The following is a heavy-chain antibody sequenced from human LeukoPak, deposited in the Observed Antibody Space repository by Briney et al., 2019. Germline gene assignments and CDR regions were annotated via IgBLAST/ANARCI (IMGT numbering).Heavy chain of an antibody. J-gene: IGHJ4*02. D-gene: IGHD3-10*01. CDR1: GFTFSSYG. Sequence: EGSLRLSCAASGFTFSSYGMHWVRQAPGKGLEWVAFIRYDGSNKYYADSVKGRFTISRDNSKNTLYLQMNSLRAEDTAVYYCAKDGKAWFGELPDYWGQGTLVTVSS. CDR3: AKDGKAWFGELPDY. CDR2: IRYDGSNK. V-gene: IGHV3-30*02.